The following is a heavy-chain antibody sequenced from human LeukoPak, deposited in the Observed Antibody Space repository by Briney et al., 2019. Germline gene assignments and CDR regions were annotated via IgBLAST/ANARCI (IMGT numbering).Heavy chain of an antibody. Sequence: SETLSLTCTVSGGSISSYYWSWIRRPPGKGLEWIGYIYYSGSTNYNPSLKSRVTISVDTSKNQFSLKLSSVTAADTAVYYRASTLIRSYYYYGMDVWGQGTTVTVSS. CDR3: ASTLIRSYYYYGMDV. J-gene: IGHJ6*02. D-gene: IGHD2/OR15-2a*01. V-gene: IGHV4-59*01. CDR1: GGSISSYY. CDR2: IYYSGST.